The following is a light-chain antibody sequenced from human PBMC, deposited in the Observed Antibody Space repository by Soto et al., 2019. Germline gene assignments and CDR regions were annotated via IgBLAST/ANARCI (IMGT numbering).Light chain of an antibody. Sequence: DIVLTQSPGSLSLSPGERATLSCRASQSVDSSFFAWYQQKPGQAPRLLIYGASKRATGTPDRFSGSGSGTDFTLTITRLEPEDFAVYYCQQYVSSVTFGQGTKVAIK. CDR2: GAS. V-gene: IGKV3-20*01. J-gene: IGKJ1*01. CDR1: QSVDSSF. CDR3: QQYVSSVT.